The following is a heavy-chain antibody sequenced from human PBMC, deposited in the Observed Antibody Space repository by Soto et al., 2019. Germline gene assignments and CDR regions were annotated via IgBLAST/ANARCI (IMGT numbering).Heavy chain of an antibody. V-gene: IGHV1-18*01. J-gene: IGHJ6*03. D-gene: IGHD3-10*01. CDR3: ARLDPAYYYGSGSDYYYYYMDV. CDR2: ISAYNGNT. CDR1: GYTFTSYG. Sequence: ASVKVSCKASGYTFTSYGISWVRQAPGQGLEWMGWISAYNGNTNYAQKLQGRVTMTTDTSTSTAYMELRSLRSDDTAVYYCARLDPAYYYGSGSDYYYYYMDVWGKGTTVTVSS.